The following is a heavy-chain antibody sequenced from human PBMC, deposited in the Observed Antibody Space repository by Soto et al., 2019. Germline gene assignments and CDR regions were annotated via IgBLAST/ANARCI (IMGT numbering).Heavy chain of an antibody. D-gene: IGHD3-10*01. V-gene: IGHV3-23*01. CDR2: ISGSGGST. CDR1: GFTFSSYA. J-gene: IGHJ6*02. Sequence: GGSLRLSCAASGFTFSSYAMSWVRQAPGKGLEWVSAISGSGGSTYYADSVKGRFTISRDNSKNTLYLQMNSLRAEDTAVYYCAKDRGGITMVRIPYGMDIWGHATTVTVS. CDR3: AKDRGGITMVRIPYGMDI.